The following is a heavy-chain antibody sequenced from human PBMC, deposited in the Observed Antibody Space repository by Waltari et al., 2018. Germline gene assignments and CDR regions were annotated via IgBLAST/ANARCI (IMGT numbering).Heavy chain of an antibody. D-gene: IGHD3-3*01. Sequence: QVQLVQPASELRNPGSSVMISCTTSAYTFTTYAINWVRQAPGQGPEWMGWIHPSSANPTYARDFIGRFVFSLDRSVSTAYLEISDLKTEDTAVYYCARGLRFTESLDFWGRGTLVTVSS. CDR3: ARGLRFTESLDF. V-gene: IGHV7-4-1*02. J-gene: IGHJ4*02. CDR2: IHPSSANP. CDR1: AYTFTTYA.